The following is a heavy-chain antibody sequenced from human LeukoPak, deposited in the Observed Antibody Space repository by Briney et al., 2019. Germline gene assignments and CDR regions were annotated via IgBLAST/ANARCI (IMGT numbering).Heavy chain of an antibody. CDR3: ARGNYCSSTSCYIRRFDP. J-gene: IGHJ5*02. CDR1: GYTFTSYD. Sequence: ASVKVSCKASGYTFTSYDINWVRQATGQGLEWMGWMNPNSGNTGYAQKFQGRVTMTRDTSISTAYMELSRLRSDDTAVYYCARGNYCSSTSCYIRRFDPWGQGTLVTVSS. CDR2: MNPNSGNT. D-gene: IGHD2-2*02. V-gene: IGHV1-8*01.